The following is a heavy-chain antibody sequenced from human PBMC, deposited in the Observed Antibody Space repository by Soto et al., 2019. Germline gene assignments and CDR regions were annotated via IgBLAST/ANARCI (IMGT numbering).Heavy chain of an antibody. CDR3: AGLSYSSIIQH. CDR2: INHRGST. Sequence: QVQLQQWGAGLLKPSETLSLTCAVYGGSFSGYYWSWIRQPPGKGLEWIGEINHRGSTNYNPSLKSRVTTSVDTSKNHFSLKLSSVTAADTAVYYCAGLSYSSIIQHWGQGTLVTVSS. J-gene: IGHJ1*01. CDR1: GGSFSGYY. D-gene: IGHD6-19*01. V-gene: IGHV4-34*01.